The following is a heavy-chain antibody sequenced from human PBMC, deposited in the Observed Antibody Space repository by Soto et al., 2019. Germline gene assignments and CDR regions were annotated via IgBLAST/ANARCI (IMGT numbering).Heavy chain of an antibody. J-gene: IGHJ4*02. CDR3: ARDANYAYLSYYFDY. CDR1: GYTFTGYQ. CDR2: INPNSGGT. Sequence: QVQLVQSGAEVKKPGASVKVSCKASGYTFTGYQMHWVRQAAGQGLEWLGWINPNSGGTNYAQKFQGRVTMTRDTSISTAYMEVSRLRSDDTAVYFCARDANYAYLSYYFDYWGQGALVTVSS. V-gene: IGHV1-2*02. D-gene: IGHD2-21*01.